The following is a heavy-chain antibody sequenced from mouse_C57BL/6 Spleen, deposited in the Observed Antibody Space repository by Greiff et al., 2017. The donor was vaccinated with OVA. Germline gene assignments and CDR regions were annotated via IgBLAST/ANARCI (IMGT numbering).Heavy chain of an antibody. CDR3: AREGQATYAMDY. V-gene: IGHV5-16*01. CDR1: GFTFSDYY. J-gene: IGHJ4*01. Sequence: EVQRVESEGGLVQPGSSMKLSCTASGFTFSDYYMAWVRQVPEKGLEWVANINYDGSSTYYLDSLKSRFIISRDNAKNILYLQMSSLKSEDAATYYCAREGQATYAMDYWGQGTSVTVSS. CDR2: INYDGSST. D-gene: IGHD3-2*02.